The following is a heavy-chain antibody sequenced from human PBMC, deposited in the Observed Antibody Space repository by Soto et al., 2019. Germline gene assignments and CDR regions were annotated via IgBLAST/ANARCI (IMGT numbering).Heavy chain of an antibody. J-gene: IGHJ4*02. CDR2: INPSGGST. V-gene: IGHV1-46*01. CDR1: GYTFTSYY. D-gene: IGHD3-22*01. Sequence: ASVKVSCKASGYTFTSYYMHWVRQAPGQGLEWMGIINPSGGSTSYAQKFQGRVTMARDTSTSTVYMELSSLRSEDTAVYYCARDFYYDSSGYVDDYWGQGTLVTVSS. CDR3: ARDFYYDSSGYVDDY.